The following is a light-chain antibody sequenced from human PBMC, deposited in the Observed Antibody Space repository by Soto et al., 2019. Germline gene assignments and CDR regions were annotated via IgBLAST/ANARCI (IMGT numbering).Light chain of an antibody. CDR1: QSVSSSY. Sequence: EIVLTQSPGTLSLSPGERATLSCRASQSVSSSYLVWYQQKPGRAPRLLLYAASSRATGIPDRFSGSGSGTDFTLTISRLEPEDCAVYYCQQFGGSPYTFGQGTKLEIK. CDR3: QQFGGSPYT. CDR2: AAS. V-gene: IGKV3-20*01. J-gene: IGKJ2*01.